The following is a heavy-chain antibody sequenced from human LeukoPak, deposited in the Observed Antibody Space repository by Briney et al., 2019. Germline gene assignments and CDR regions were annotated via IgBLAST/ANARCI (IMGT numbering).Heavy chain of an antibody. Sequence: ASVKVSCKASGGTFSSYAISWVRQAPGQGLEWMGGIIPIFGTANYAQKFQGRVTITADESTSTAYMELSSLRSEDTAVYYCARDYYGSGIIDYWGQGTLVTVSS. V-gene: IGHV1-69*13. D-gene: IGHD3-10*01. CDR3: ARDYYGSGIIDY. CDR2: IIPIFGTA. CDR1: GGTFSSYA. J-gene: IGHJ4*02.